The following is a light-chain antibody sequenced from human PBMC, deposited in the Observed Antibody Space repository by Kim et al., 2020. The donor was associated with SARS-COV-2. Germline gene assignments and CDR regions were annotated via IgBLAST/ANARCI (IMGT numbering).Light chain of an antibody. V-gene: IGLV2-8*01. CDR1: NSDIGNYIY. Sequence: QSALTQPPSASGSPGQSVTISCTGTNSDIGNYIYVSWYQQHPGKVPKVIIYEVTKRPSGVPDRFSGSKSANTASLTVSGLQAEDEAFYYCSSYAGSNTLLFGGGTKVTVL. J-gene: IGLJ2*01. CDR2: EVT. CDR3: SSYAGSNTLL.